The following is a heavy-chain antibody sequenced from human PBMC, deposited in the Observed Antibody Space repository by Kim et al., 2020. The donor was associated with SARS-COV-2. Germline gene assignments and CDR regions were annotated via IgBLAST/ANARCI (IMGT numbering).Heavy chain of an antibody. V-gene: IGHV4-39*02. Sequence: SETLSLTCNVSGDSIIDSVYYWGWIRQSPGKGLEWLASIYFTGLTLYNPSLKSRLSISVDTSNNHFSLKLNSVTAADTGFYYCARRHYSTVYAGRGWFDP. J-gene: IGHJ5*02. CDR3: ARRHYSTVYAGRGWFDP. D-gene: IGHD2-8*02. CDR1: GDSIIDSVYY. CDR2: IYFTGLT.